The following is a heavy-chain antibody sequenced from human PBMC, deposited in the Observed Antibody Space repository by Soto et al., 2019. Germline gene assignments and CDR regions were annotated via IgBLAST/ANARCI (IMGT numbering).Heavy chain of an antibody. CDR2: ISGSGGTT. V-gene: IGHV3-23*01. CDR1: GFTFENYA. Sequence: GGSLRLSCVASGFTFENYAMSWVRQAPGKGLEWVSAISGSGGTTYYSDSVKGRFTISRDNSKNTVYLQMNDLRVEDAAEYFCAKDSWAIFGVPAGEYYAMDVWGQGTTVTVSS. J-gene: IGHJ6*02. D-gene: IGHD3-3*01. CDR3: AKDSWAIFGVPAGEYYAMDV.